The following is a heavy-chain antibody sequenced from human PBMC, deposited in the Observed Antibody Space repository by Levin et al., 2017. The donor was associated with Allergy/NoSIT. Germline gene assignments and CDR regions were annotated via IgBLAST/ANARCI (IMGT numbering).Heavy chain of an antibody. Sequence: PSETLSLTCTVSDGSISSYYWSWIRQPPGKGLEWIGYISYSGSTNYNPSLKSRVTISVDTSKNQFSLKLSSVTAADTAVYYCARDRTVTTTKVYYYGMDLWGQGTTVTVSS. CDR2: ISYSGST. J-gene: IGHJ6*02. D-gene: IGHD4-17*01. V-gene: IGHV4-59*01. CDR1: DGSISSYY. CDR3: ARDRTVTTTKVYYYGMDL.